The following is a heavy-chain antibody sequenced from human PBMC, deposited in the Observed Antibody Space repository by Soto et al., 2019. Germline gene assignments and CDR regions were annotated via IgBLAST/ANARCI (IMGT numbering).Heavy chain of an antibody. D-gene: IGHD4-17*01. V-gene: IGHV1-18*04. CDR2: IRASTGNT. CDR3: ARGHGDFVGDFDF. CDR1: GYTFNKFS. Sequence: QGQLVQSGAEVKKPGASVKVSCKASGYTFNKFSISWLRQAPGQGLEWMGGIRASTGNTDVALKFQGRVNMAIDTSTSTAYMALGSLKSDDTAVFYCARGHGDFVGDFDFWGQGTLVTVSS. J-gene: IGHJ4*01.